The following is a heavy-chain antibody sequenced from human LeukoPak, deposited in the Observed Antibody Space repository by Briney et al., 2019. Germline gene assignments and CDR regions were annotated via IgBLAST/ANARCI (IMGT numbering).Heavy chain of an antibody. D-gene: IGHD3-22*01. CDR1: GGSISSYY. Sequence: PSETLSLTCTVSGGSISSYYWSWIRQPPGKGLEWIGFIFYSGTTNYNPSLKSRVTISVDTSKNQFSLKLSSVTAADTAVYYCARGGWNKFDYWGQGTLSPSPQ. CDR3: ARGGWNKFDY. V-gene: IGHV4-59*01. CDR2: IFYSGTT. J-gene: IGHJ4*02.